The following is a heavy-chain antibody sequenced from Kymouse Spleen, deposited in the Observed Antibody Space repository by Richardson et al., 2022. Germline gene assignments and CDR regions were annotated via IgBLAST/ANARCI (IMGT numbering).Heavy chain of an antibody. CDR3: AGRIAARPLYFDY. J-gene: IGHJ4*02. V-gene: IGHV4-34*01. CDR1: GGSFSGYY. Sequence: QVQLQQWGAGLLKPSETLSLTCAVYGGSFSGYYWSWIRQPPGKGLEWIGEINHSGSTNYNPSLKSRVTISVDTSKNQFSLKLSSVTAADTAVYYCAGRIAARPLYFDYWGQGTLVTVSS. D-gene: IGHD6-6*01. CDR2: INHSGST.